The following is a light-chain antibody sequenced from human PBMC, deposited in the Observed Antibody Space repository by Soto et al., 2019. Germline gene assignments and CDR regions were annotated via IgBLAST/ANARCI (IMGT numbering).Light chain of an antibody. CDR1: QSVSNSY. Sequence: EIVLTQSPGTLSLSPGERATLSCRASQSVSNSYLAWYQQKPGQAPRLLIYGASSRATGIPDRFSGSGSGTDFTLTISRLEPEDFGVYYRQKYGSSTCTLGGGTKLEIK. CDR2: GAS. V-gene: IGKV3-20*01. J-gene: IGKJ4*01. CDR3: QKYGSSTCT.